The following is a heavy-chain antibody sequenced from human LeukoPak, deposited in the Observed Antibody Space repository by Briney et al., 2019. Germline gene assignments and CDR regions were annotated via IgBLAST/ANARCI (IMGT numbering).Heavy chain of an antibody. CDR1: GFTFRSYA. Sequence: GGSLRLSCAASGFTFRSYAMSWVRQAPGKGLEWVSAISGSGESTYYADSVKGRFTISRDNAKNSLYLQMNSLRAEDTAVYYCARDSKVYYFDYWGQGTLVTVSS. CDR2: ISGSGEST. J-gene: IGHJ4*02. D-gene: IGHD2-8*01. CDR3: ARDSKVYYFDY. V-gene: IGHV3-23*01.